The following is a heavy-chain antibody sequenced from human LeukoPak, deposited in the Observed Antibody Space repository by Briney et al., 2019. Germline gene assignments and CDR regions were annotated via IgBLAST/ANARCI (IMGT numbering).Heavy chain of an antibody. CDR1: GFTVSSNY. CDR2: ICGRDST. CDR3: ARTGIAAVGTRYYYYYYGLDV. J-gene: IGHJ6*02. V-gene: IGHV3-66*01. D-gene: IGHD6-13*01. Sequence: GGSLRLSCAVSGFTVSSNYINWVRQAPGKGLEWGLVICGRDSTFYADSVKGRFTISRDNSKTTLYLQMNSLRAEDTAVYFCARTGIAAVGTRYYYYYYGLDVWGQGTTVTVSS.